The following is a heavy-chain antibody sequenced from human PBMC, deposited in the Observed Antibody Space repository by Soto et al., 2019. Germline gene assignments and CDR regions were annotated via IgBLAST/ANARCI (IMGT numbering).Heavy chain of an antibody. CDR3: ARVRRSGYYAELFDY. J-gene: IGHJ4*02. V-gene: IGHV3-66*01. CDR1: GFTVSSNY. CDR2: IYSGGST. D-gene: IGHD3-3*01. Sequence: PGGSLRLSCAASGFTVSSNYMSWVRQAPGKGLEWVSVIYSGGSTYYADSVKGRFTISRDNSKNTLYLQMNSLRAEDTAVYYCARVRRSGYYAELFDYWGQGTLVTVSS.